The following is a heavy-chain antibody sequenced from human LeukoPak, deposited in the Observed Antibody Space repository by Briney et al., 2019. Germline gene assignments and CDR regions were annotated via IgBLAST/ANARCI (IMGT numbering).Heavy chain of an antibody. Sequence: SETLSLTCTVSGGSISSSSYYWGWIRQPPGKGLEWIGSIYYSGSTYYNPSLKSRVTISVDTSKNQFSLKLSSVTAADTAVYYCARFSPRTTYYDILTGWPEDYWGQGTLVTVSS. CDR3: ARFSPRTTYYDILTGWPEDY. CDR1: GGSISSSSYY. J-gene: IGHJ4*02. CDR2: IYYSGST. V-gene: IGHV4-39*01. D-gene: IGHD3-9*01.